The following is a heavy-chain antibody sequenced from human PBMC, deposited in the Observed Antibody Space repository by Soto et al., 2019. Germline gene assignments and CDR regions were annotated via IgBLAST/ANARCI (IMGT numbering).Heavy chain of an antibody. CDR2: FRSGGDDGTT. D-gene: IGHD3-10*01. CDR1: GFTFSSYS. CDR3: AKKVNSGPGSQYFDY. Sequence: GGSLRLSCAASGFTFSSYSMSWVRQAPGKGLEWVSGFRSGGDDGTTHYADSVEGRFTISRDNSKNTLFLQMDSLRAEDTAIYYCAKKVNSGPGSQYFDYWGQGTLVTVS. J-gene: IGHJ4*02. V-gene: IGHV3-23*01.